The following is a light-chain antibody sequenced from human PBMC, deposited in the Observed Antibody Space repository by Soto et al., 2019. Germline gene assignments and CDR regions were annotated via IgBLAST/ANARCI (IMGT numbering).Light chain of an antibody. CDR3: QQYNNWPRT. Sequence: EIVMTQSPVTLSVSPGERATLSCRASQSVSTNLAWYQHKPGQAPRLLIYGASSRATGIPARFSGSGSGTELTLTISSLQSEDFAVYYCQQYNNWPRTFGQGTKVDIK. CDR2: GAS. J-gene: IGKJ1*01. V-gene: IGKV3-15*01. CDR1: QSVSTN.